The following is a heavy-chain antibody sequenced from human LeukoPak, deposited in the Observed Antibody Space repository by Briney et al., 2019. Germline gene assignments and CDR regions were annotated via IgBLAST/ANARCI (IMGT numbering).Heavy chain of an antibody. V-gene: IGHV1-2*02. J-gene: IGHJ3*02. D-gene: IGHD1-7*01. Sequence: ASVKVSCKASGYTFTGYYIDWVRQAPGQGLEWMGWITPNSGGTKYGQKFQGRVTMTRDTSISTAYMELSSLRSDDTAVYYCARVLRWNYVEHAFDIWGQGTMVTVSS. CDR3: ARVLRWNYVEHAFDI. CDR1: GYTFTGYY. CDR2: ITPNSGGT.